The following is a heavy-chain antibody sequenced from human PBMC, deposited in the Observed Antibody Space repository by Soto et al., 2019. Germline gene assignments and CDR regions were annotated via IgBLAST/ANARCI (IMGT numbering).Heavy chain of an antibody. CDR2: INPDGNEK. CDR1: GFTFSSFW. J-gene: IGHJ4*02. CDR3: SRSLDS. V-gene: IGHV3-7*01. Sequence: PGGSLRLSCAASGFTFSSFWMDWVRQAPGKGLEWVANINPDGNEKHYVDSVKGRFTISRDNAKNSLYLQMSSVTAEDSALYYCSRSLDSWGQGTRVTVSS.